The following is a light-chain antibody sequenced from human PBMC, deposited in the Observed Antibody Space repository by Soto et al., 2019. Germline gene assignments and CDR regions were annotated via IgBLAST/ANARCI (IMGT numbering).Light chain of an antibody. CDR2: EVS. CDR3: SSCTSSTTLV. V-gene: IGLV2-14*01. Sequence: HSVLTQRASVSGSRGQSINISGTGRRGDSGGYKYVSWYQQHPGEAPRLLIYEVSNRPSGISSRFSGSKSGNTASLTIFGLQAEDEADYYCSSCTSSTTLVFGTGTKVTVL. CDR1: RGDSGGYKY. J-gene: IGLJ1*01.